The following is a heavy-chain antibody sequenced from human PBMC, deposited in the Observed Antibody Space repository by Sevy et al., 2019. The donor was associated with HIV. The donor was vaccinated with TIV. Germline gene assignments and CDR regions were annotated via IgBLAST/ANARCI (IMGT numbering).Heavy chain of an antibody. V-gene: IGHV4-34*01. CDR2: INHSGST. CDR1: GGSFSGYY. Sequence: SETLSLTCAVSGGSFSGYYWSWIRQPPGKGLEWIGEINHSGSTNYNPSLKSRVTISVDTSKNQFSLKLSSVTAADTAVYYCARENPGMLVTFGYWGQGTLVTCSS. CDR3: ARENPGMLVTFGY. D-gene: IGHD2-8*01. J-gene: IGHJ4*02.